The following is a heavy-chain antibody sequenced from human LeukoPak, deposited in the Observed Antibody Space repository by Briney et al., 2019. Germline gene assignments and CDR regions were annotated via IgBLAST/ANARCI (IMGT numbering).Heavy chain of an antibody. CDR2: IYSGGST. Sequence: PGGSLRLSCAASEFSVGSNYMTWVRQAPGKGLEWVSLIYSGGSTYYADSVKGRFTISRDNSKNTLYLQMNSLRAEDTAVYYCARDGYDSSSWYMGGYYYYYCMDVWGKGTTVTVSS. V-gene: IGHV3-66*01. CDR3: ARDGYDSSSWYMGGYYYYYCMDV. CDR1: EFSVGSNY. J-gene: IGHJ6*03. D-gene: IGHD6-13*01.